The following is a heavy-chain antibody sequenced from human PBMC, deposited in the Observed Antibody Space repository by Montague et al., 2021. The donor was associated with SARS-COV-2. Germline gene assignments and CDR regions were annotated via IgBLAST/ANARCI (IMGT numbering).Heavy chain of an antibody. V-gene: IGHV4-39*07. CDR2: IYYSGST. CDR3: ANFRRTQLLFGTLYYGMDV. CDR1: GGSITSYY. D-gene: IGHD2-2*01. Sequence: SETLSLTCAVYGGSITSYYWGWIRQPPGKGLEWIGSIYYSGSTNYNPSLQSRVTISVDTSKNQFSLKLSSVTAADTAVYYCANFRRTQLLFGTLYYGMDVWGQGTTVTVSS. J-gene: IGHJ6*02.